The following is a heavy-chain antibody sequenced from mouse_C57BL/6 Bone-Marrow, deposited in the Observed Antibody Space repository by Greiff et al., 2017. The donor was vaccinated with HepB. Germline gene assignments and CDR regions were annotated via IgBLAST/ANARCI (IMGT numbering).Heavy chain of an antibody. CDR3: ARTNYFAWFAY. CDR2: ISSGSSTI. D-gene: IGHD2-1*01. Sequence: EVKLVESGGGLVKPGGSLKLSCAASGFTFSDYGMHWVRQAPEKGLEWVAYISSGSSTIYYADTVKGRFTISRDNAKNTLFLQMTSLRSEDTAMYYCARTNYFAWFAYWGQGTLVTVSA. J-gene: IGHJ3*01. CDR1: GFTFSDYG. V-gene: IGHV5-17*01.